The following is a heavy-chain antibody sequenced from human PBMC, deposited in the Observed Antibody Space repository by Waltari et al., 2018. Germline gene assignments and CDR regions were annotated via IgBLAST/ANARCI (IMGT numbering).Heavy chain of an antibody. J-gene: IGHJ4*02. Sequence: QVQLQESGPGLVKPSQTLSLTCTVSGGSISSGSYYWSWIRQPAGKGLEWIGRIYTSGGTTYNPSLKSRFTISVDTSKNQFSLKLSSVTAADTAVYYCAREGDSSGWGDSYFDYWGQGTLVTVSS. CDR2: IYTSGGT. V-gene: IGHV4-61*02. CDR1: GGSISSGSYY. D-gene: IGHD6-19*01. CDR3: AREGDSSGWGDSYFDY.